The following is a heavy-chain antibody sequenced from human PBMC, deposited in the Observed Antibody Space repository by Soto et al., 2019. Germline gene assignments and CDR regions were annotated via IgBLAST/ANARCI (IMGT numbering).Heavy chain of an antibody. CDR2: IDTDGGGT. D-gene: IGHD2-8*01. CDR3: ETVFHL. Sequence: DVQLVESGGGLVQPGGSLRVSCAASGFTLGSHRIHWVRQPPGKGLGWVSRIDTDGGGTSYADSVKGRFTISTDNAKNWVYLQMIVRRAEETAGYSCETVFHLWGQVTLV. J-gene: IGHJ5*02. CDR1: GFTLGSHR. V-gene: IGHV3-74*01.